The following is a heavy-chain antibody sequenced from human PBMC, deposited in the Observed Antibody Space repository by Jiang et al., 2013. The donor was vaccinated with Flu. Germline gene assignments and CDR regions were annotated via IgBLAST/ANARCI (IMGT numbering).Heavy chain of an antibody. CDR2: LYYGGST. CDR3: ASPRGDGRNYNYFAN. CDR1: GDSITSSSYY. D-gene: IGHD5-24*01. V-gene: IGHV4-39*02. Sequence: GPGLVKPTETLSLTCTVSGDSITSSSYYWGWVRRPPGKGLEWIGSLYYGGSTYYNPSLRSRVAISIDTSNNHFSLKLRSVTAADTAIYYCASPRGDGRNYNYFANWGQGTLVTVSS. J-gene: IGHJ4*02.